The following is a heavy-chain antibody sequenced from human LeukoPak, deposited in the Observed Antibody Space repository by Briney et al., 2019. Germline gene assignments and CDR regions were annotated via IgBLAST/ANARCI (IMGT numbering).Heavy chain of an antibody. Sequence: SETLSLTCAVYGGSFSGYYWTWIRQTPEKGLEWIGEMNPSGSTSYNPSLKSRVTISVDTSKNQFSLELSSVTAADTAVYYCARGRQDVTMIVVVMTAVSYYLDVWGIGTTVTVS. V-gene: IGHV4-34*01. CDR1: GGSFSGYY. J-gene: IGHJ6*03. D-gene: IGHD3-22*01. CDR2: MNPSGST. CDR3: ARGRQDVTMIVVVMTAVSYYLDV.